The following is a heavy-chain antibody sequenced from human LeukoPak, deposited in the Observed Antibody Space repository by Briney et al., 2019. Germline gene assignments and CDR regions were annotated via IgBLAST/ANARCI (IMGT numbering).Heavy chain of an antibody. J-gene: IGHJ4*02. CDR1: GFSVSSNY. CDR3: AKDGGSSGYYLDY. Sequence: GGSLRLSCAASGFSVSSNYMSWVRQAPGKGLEWVAVISYDGSNKYYADSVKGRFTISRDNSKNTLYLQMNSLRAEDTAVYYCAKDGGSSGYYLDYWGQGTLVTVSS. CDR2: ISYDGSNK. V-gene: IGHV3-30*18. D-gene: IGHD3-22*01.